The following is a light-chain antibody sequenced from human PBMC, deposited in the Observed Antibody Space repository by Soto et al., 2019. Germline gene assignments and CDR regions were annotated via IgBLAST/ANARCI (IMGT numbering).Light chain of an antibody. CDR1: QSVSNNY. Sequence: EIVLTQSPGTLSLSPWERATLSCRASQSVSNNYLAWYQQKPGQAPRLLIYGASNRATGIPDRFSGSGSGTDFTLTISRLEPEDFAVYYCHQYDSWTFGQGTKVDIK. CDR3: HQYDSWT. V-gene: IGKV3-20*01. J-gene: IGKJ1*01. CDR2: GAS.